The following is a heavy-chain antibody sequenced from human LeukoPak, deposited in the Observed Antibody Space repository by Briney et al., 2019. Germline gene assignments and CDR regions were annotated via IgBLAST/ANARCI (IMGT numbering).Heavy chain of an antibody. J-gene: IGHJ4*02. CDR1: GFTFSSYA. Sequence: PGGSLRLSCAASGFTFSSYAMSWVRQAPGKGLEWVSAISGSGGSTYYADSVKGRFTISRDSSKNTLYLQMNSLGAEDTAVYHCARGLESKDTRPHYWGQGTLVSVST. D-gene: IGHD1-1*01. CDR2: ISGSGGST. V-gene: IGHV3-23*01. CDR3: ARGLESKDTRPHY.